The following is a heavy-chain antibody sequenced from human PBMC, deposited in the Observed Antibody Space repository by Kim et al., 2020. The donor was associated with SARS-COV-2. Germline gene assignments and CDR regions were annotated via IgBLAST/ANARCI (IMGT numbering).Heavy chain of an antibody. D-gene: IGHD3-22*01. CDR3: ARIRRDSSAYRRRDY. CDR1: GFSLSTSGMC. Sequence: SGPTLVNPTQTLTLTCTFSGFSLSTSGMCVTWIRQPPGKALELLAMIDWDDDKHYSTPLRSRLTISKDISKNQVVLTMTNMDPVDTATFYCARIRRDSSAYRRRDYWGRGTLVTVSS. J-gene: IGHJ4*02. CDR2: IDWDDDK. V-gene: IGHV2-70*01.